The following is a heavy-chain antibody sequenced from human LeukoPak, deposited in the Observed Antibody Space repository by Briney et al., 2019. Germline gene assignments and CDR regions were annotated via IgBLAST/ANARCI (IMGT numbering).Heavy chain of an antibody. Sequence: PSETLSLTCTVSGGSISSGDCYWSWIRQPPGKGLEWIGYIYYSGSTYYNPSLKSRVTISVDTSKNQFSLKLSSVTAADTAVYYCARAGIYGSGSYSPNWFDPWGQGTLVTVSS. CDR2: IYYSGST. CDR3: ARAGIYGSGSYSPNWFDP. J-gene: IGHJ5*02. V-gene: IGHV4-30-4*08. D-gene: IGHD3-10*01. CDR1: GGSISSGDCY.